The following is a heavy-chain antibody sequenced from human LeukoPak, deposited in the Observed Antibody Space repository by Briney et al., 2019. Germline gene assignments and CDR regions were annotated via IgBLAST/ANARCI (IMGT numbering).Heavy chain of an antibody. D-gene: IGHD6-6*01. J-gene: IGHJ4*02. V-gene: IGHV4-59*01. Sequence: SETLSLTCTVSGGSISSYYWSWIRQPPGKGLEWIGYIYYGGSTNYNPSLKSRVTISVDTSKNQFSLKLSSVTAADTAVYYCARGEVEYSSSSGPDYFDYWGQGTLVTVSS. CDR3: ARGEVEYSSSSGPDYFDY. CDR1: GGSISSYY. CDR2: IYYGGST.